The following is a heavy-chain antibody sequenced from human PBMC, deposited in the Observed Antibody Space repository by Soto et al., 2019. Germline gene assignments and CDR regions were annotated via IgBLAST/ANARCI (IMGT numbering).Heavy chain of an antibody. CDR3: ARDEEMAPSFRYFDL. V-gene: IGHV1-69*12. D-gene: IGHD3-16*01. CDR1: GGTFSSYA. J-gene: IGHJ2*01. Sequence: QVQLVQSGAEVKKPGSSVKVSCKASGGTFSSYAISWVRQAPGQGLEWMGGIIPIFGTANYAQKFQGRVTMTADASTSTGYMELSSLRSEDTAVYYCARDEEMAPSFRYFDLWGRGTLVTVSS. CDR2: IIPIFGTA.